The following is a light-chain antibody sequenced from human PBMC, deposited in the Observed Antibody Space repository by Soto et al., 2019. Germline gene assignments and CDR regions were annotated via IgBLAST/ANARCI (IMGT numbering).Light chain of an antibody. V-gene: IGKV3-15*01. J-gene: IGKJ1*01. CDR3: QQYDNWPPKWT. CDR1: QSVSSS. CDR2: GAS. Sequence: EIVMKQSPATLSVSPGERVTLSCRASQSVSSSLAWYQQKPGQAPRLLIFGASTRATGIPARFSGSGSGTEFTLTITSLQSEDLAIYYCQQYDNWPPKWTFGQGTKVDIK.